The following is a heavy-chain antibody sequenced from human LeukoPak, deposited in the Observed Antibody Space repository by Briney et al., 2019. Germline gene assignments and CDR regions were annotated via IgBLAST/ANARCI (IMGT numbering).Heavy chain of an antibody. CDR1: GFTFDDYA. V-gene: IGHV3-9*03. D-gene: IGHD6-6*01. CDR3: AKDFGSSSWYFDL. Sequence: PGGSLRLSCAASGFTFDDYAMHWVRQAPGKGLEWVSGISWNSGSIGYADSVKGRFTISRDNAKNSLYLQMNSLRAEDMALYYCAKDFGSSSWYFDLWGRGTLVTVSS. J-gene: IGHJ2*01. CDR2: ISWNSGSI.